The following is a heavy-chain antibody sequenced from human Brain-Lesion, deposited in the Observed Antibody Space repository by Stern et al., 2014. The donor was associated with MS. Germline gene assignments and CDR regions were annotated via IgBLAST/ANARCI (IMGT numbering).Heavy chain of an antibody. CDR1: GYIFTGYY. CDR2: INPNTGGK. Sequence: VQLVESGAEVKQPGASVKVSCKTSGYIFTGYYIHWVRQAPGQGLEWMAWINPNTGGKKYAQKFQGRVTMSRDTSISTAYVELSSLTSDDTAVYYCARDQRGITIFGVVTDYYYLGMDVWGQGTTVTVSS. J-gene: IGHJ6*02. CDR3: ARDQRGITIFGVVTDYYYLGMDV. D-gene: IGHD3-3*01. V-gene: IGHV1-2*02.